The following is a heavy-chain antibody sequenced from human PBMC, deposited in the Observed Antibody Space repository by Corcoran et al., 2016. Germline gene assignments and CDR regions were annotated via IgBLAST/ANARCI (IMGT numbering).Heavy chain of an antibody. D-gene: IGHD3-22*01. Sequence: QVQLVQSGAEVKKPGSSVKVSCKASGGTFSSYAISWVRQAPGQGLEWMGGIIPIFGTANYAQKFQGRVTITADESTSTAYMELSSLRSEDTAVYYCARDGEYYYDSRGGGIFDYWGQGTLVTVSS. J-gene: IGHJ4*02. CDR2: IIPIFGTA. CDR1: GGTFSSYA. V-gene: IGHV1-69*01. CDR3: ARDGEYYYDSRGGGIFDY.